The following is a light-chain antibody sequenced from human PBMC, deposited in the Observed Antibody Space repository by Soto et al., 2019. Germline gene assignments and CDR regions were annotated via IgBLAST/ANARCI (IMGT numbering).Light chain of an antibody. V-gene: IGKV1-5*01. CDR1: ESVSKW. CDR3: QQYNSYSWT. Sequence: DIKMNQSPSFLSASVGDKVTITCRATESVSKWLAWYQEKPGNPPRPLIYDASTLESGVPSRFSGSGSGTEFTLTISSLQADDFAIYYCQQYNSYSWTFGQGTKVDI. CDR2: DAS. J-gene: IGKJ1*01.